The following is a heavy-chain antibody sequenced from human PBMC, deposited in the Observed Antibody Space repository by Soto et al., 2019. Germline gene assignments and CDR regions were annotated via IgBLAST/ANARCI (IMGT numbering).Heavy chain of an antibody. CDR1: GGTFSSYA. J-gene: IGHJ4*02. Sequence: PVKVSCKASGGTFSSYAISWVRQAPGQGLEWMGGIIPIFGTANYAQKFQGRVTITADESTSTAYMELSSLRSEDTAVYYCASHGYYYDSSGHFDYRGQGTLVTVSS. D-gene: IGHD3-22*01. V-gene: IGHV1-69*13. CDR3: ASHGYYYDSSGHFDY. CDR2: IIPIFGTA.